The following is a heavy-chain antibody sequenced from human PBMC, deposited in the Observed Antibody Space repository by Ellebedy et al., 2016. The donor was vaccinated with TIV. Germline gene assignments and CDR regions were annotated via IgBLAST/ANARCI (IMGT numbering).Heavy chain of an antibody. CDR3: ARSTVRGKYYFDY. D-gene: IGHD3-10*01. Sequence: PGGSLRLSCAASGFTFSNFGMHWVRQAPGKGLEWVAFIRYDGSNKYYADSVKGRFTISRDNSKNTLYLQMNSLRAEDTAVYYCARSTVRGKYYFDYWGQGTLVTVSS. J-gene: IGHJ4*02. V-gene: IGHV3-30*02. CDR1: GFTFSNFG. CDR2: IRYDGSNK.